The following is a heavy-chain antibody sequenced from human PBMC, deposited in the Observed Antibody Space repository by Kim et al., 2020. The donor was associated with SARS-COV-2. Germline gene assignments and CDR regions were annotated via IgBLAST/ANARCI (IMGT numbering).Heavy chain of an antibody. J-gene: IGHJ4*02. CDR1: GFTFGDYA. D-gene: IGHD1-7*01. CDR2: IRSKAYGGTT. V-gene: IGHV3-49*04. Sequence: GGSLRLSCTASGFTFGDYAMSWVRQAPGKGLEWVGFIRSKAYGGTTEYAASVKGRFTISRDDSKSIAYLQMNSLKTEDTAVYYCTQSGDWNYVGRKGGNFDYWGQGTLVTVSS. CDR3: TQSGDWNYVGRKGGNFDY.